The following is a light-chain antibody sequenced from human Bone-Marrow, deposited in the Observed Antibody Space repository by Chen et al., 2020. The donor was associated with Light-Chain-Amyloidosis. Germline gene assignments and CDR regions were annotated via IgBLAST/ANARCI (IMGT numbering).Light chain of an antibody. J-gene: IGKJ1*01. CDR1: QSISSY. V-gene: IGKV1-39*01. CDR2: AAS. Sequence: DIQMTQSPSSLSASVGDRVTITCRASQSISSYLNWYQQKPGKAPKLLIYAASSLQSGVPSRFSGSGYGTDFTLTISSLQPEDFATYYCQQGYSTLWTFGQGTKVEIK. CDR3: QQGYSTLWT.